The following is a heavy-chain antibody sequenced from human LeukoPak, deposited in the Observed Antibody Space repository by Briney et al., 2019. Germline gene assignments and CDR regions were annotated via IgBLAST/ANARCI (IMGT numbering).Heavy chain of an antibody. D-gene: IGHD3-10*01. CDR3: ARDYYYGSGSYLGWFDP. Sequence: SGGSLRLSCAASGFTFDDYGMSWVRQAPGKGLEWVSGINWNGGSTGYADSVKGRFTISRDNAKNSLYLQMNSLRAEDTGLYYCARDYYYGSGSYLGWFDPWGQGTLVTVSS. V-gene: IGHV3-20*04. J-gene: IGHJ5*02. CDR2: INWNGGST. CDR1: GFTFDDYG.